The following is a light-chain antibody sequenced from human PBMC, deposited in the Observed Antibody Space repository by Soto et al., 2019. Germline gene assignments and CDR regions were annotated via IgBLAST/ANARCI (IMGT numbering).Light chain of an antibody. J-gene: IGLJ1*01. CDR2: RDT. Sequence: QSVLAQPASVSGSPGQSITISCTGTSSDVGAYDAVSWYQQHPGKAPQVIIYRDTKRPSGVSTRFSGSVSGNTASLTVSGLQAEDEAEYFCCSSAPESTYVFGTGTKVTVL. V-gene: IGLV2-23*01. CDR1: SSDVGAYDA. CDR3: CSSAPESTYV.